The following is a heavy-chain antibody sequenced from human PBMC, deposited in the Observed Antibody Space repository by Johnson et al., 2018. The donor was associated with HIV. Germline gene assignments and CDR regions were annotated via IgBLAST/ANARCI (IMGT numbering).Heavy chain of an antibody. Sequence: QVQVVESGGGVVQPGRSLRLSCAASGFTFSSYAMHWVRQAPDKGLEWVAVISYDGSNKYYADSVKGRSTISRDNSKNTLYLQMNSLRAEDTAVYYCAREREDYGLDIWGQGTMVTVSS. D-gene: IGHD4/OR15-4a*01. CDR1: GFTFSSYA. CDR3: AREREDYGLDI. V-gene: IGHV3-30-3*01. J-gene: IGHJ3*02. CDR2: ISYDGSNK.